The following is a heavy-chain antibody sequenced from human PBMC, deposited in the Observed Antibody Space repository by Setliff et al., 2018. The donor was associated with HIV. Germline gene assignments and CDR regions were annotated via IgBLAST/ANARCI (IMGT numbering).Heavy chain of an antibody. D-gene: IGHD3-10*01. CDR1: GGSINTYY. CDR2: IYYSGSA. V-gene: IGHV4-59*05. CDR3: ARHRVITGSFDY. J-gene: IGHJ4*02. Sequence: LSLTCTVSGGSINTYYWTWIRQSPGKGLEWIGSIYYSGSAYYNPSLKSRVTISVDTSKNQFSLKLNSVTAADTAVFYCARHRVITGSFDYWGQGTLVTVSS.